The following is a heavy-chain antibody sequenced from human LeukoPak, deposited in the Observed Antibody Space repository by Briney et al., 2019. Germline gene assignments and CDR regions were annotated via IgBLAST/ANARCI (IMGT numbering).Heavy chain of an antibody. J-gene: IGHJ4*02. V-gene: IGHV3-23*01. Sequence: GGSLRLSCAASGFTFSNYAMSWVRQAPGKGLEWVSTIDGGRSTYYADSVKGRFTISRDNSKNTLYLQMNSLRAEDTAVYCCARDKGSSGDYWGQGTLVTVSS. CDR3: ARDKGSSGDY. CDR2: IDGGRST. D-gene: IGHD6-25*01. CDR1: GFTFSNYA.